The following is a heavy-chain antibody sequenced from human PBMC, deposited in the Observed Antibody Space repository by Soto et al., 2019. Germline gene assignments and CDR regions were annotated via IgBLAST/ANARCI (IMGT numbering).Heavy chain of an antibody. V-gene: IGHV1-3*01. Sequence: ASVKVSCKASGYTFTSYAMHWVRQAPGQRLEWMGWINAGNGNTKYSQKFQGRVTITRDTSASTAYMELSSLRSEDTAVYYCPRGSSSGGYLYFDLWGRGTLVT. J-gene: IGHJ2*01. CDR2: INAGNGNT. CDR1: GYTFTSYA. CDR3: PRGSSSGGYLYFDL. D-gene: IGHD6-19*01.